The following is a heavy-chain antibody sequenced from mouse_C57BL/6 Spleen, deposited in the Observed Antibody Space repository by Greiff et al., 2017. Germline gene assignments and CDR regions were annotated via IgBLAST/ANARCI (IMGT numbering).Heavy chain of an antibody. J-gene: IGHJ2*01. V-gene: IGHV1-76*01. CDR3: ARADYYGYFDY. Sequence: VQLQQSGAELVRPGASVKLSCKASGYTFTDYYINWVKQRPGQGLAWIARIYPGSGNTYYNEKFKGKATLTAEKSSSTAYMQLSSLTSEDSAVYFCARADYYGYFDYWGQGTTLTVSS. D-gene: IGHD1-1*01. CDR2: IYPGSGNT. CDR1: GYTFTDYY.